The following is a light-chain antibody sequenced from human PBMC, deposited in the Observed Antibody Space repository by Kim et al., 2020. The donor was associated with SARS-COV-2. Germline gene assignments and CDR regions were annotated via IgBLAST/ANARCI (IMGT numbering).Light chain of an antibody. Sequence: GNTVTISCTRSSGSIGSNFVQWYQQRPVSAPTTVIYEDTQRPSGVPDRFSGSIDNSSNSASLTISGLKTEDEADYYCQSYDSSNRVFGGGTQLTVL. V-gene: IGLV6-57*03. CDR1: SGSIGSNF. CDR2: EDT. CDR3: QSYDSSNRV. J-gene: IGLJ3*02.